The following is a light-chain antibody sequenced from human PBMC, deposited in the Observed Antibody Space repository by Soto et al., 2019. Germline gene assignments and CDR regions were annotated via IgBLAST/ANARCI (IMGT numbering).Light chain of an antibody. J-gene: IGLJ3*02. CDR1: SSNIGSHP. CDR2: STD. CDR3: AAWDDSLKGWV. Sequence: QPVLTQPPSASGTPGQRVTISCSGSSSNIGSHPVDWYQHLPGMAPKLLIYSTDQRPSGITDRFSGSKSGTSASLAISGLQSEDEADYYCAAWDDSLKGWVFGGGTQLTVL. V-gene: IGLV1-44*01.